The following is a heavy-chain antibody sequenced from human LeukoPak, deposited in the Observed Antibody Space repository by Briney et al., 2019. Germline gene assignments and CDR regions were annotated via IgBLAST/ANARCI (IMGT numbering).Heavy chain of an antibody. CDR2: ISGSGDTT. Sequence: PGGSLRLSCAASGFTFSSYAMSWVRQAPGKGLEWVSAISGSGDTTYYTDSVKGRFTMSRDNSKNTLFLQMNSLRAEDTAVYCCAKDGGPTVSGWFDPWGQGTLVTVSS. CDR1: GFTFSSYA. CDR3: AKDGGPTVSGWFDP. J-gene: IGHJ5*02. D-gene: IGHD4-17*01. V-gene: IGHV3-23*01.